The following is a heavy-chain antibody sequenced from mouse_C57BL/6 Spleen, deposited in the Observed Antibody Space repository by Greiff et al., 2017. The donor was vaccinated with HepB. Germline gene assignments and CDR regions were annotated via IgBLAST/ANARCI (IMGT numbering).Heavy chain of an antibody. CDR2: IDPSDSET. V-gene: IGHV1-52*01. J-gene: IGHJ2*01. CDR3: APLDGYFDY. Sequence: VQLQQPGAALVRPGSSVKLSCKASGYTFTSYWMHWVKQRPIQGLEWIGNIDPSDSETHYNQKFKDKATLTVDKSSSTAYMQLSSLTSEDAAVYYCAPLDGYFDYWGQGTTLTVSS. CDR1: GYTFTSYW. D-gene: IGHD2-3*01.